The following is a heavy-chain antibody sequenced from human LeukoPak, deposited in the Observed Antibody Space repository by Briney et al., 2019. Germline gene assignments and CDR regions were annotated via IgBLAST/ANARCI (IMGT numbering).Heavy chain of an antibody. CDR3: ARQVYSSSWSYYFEY. J-gene: IGHJ4*02. CDR1: GGSISSYY. Sequence: KTSETLSLTCTVSGGSISSYYWSWIRQPAGKRLEWIGRINTSGSTNYKPSLKSRVTMSIDTSKNQFSLKLSSVTPADTAVYYCARQVYSSSWSYYFEYWGQGILVTVSS. D-gene: IGHD6-13*01. V-gene: IGHV4-4*07. CDR2: INTSGST.